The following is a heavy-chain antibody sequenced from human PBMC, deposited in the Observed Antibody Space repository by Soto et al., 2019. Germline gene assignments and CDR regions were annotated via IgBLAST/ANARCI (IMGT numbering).Heavy chain of an antibody. CDR1: GGSFSSYY. Sequence: AETLSLTCAVSGGSFSSYYWIWIRQPPGEGLEWIGSIYYSGSTNYNPSLKSRVTISIDTSKSLFSLKLSSLTSADTAVYFCARAYYGDYPYFDYWGQGALVTVSS. J-gene: IGHJ4*02. V-gene: IGHV4-59*01. CDR3: ARAYYGDYPYFDY. CDR2: IYYSGST. D-gene: IGHD4-17*01.